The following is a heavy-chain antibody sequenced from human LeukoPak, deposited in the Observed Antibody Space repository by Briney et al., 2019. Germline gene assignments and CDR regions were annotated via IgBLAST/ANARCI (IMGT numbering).Heavy chain of an antibody. D-gene: IGHD6-13*01. J-gene: IGHJ6*02. V-gene: IGHV3-7*05. CDR2: IKQDGSEK. CDR3: ARDPYSSSWSYGMDV. Sequence: GGSLSLSCTASGFTFSDYWMSWVRQTPERVLEWVANIKQDGSEKVYLDSVKGRFTISRDNAQTSLYLHMNSLRAEDTAVYYCARDPYSSSWSYGMDVWGQGTTVTVSS. CDR1: GFTFSDYW.